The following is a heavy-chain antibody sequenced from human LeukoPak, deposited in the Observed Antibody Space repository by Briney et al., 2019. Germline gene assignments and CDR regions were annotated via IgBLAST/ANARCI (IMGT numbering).Heavy chain of an antibody. Sequence: PSETLSLTCTVSGGSINSGTYYWSWIRQPAGKGLEWIGRIHPSGTTNYNPSLKSRVTISVDTSKNQFSLKLTSVTAADTAVYYCARGGYCGDDCFFYSWGQGTLVTVSS. CDR1: GGSINSGTYY. CDR3: ARGGYCGDDCFFYS. V-gene: IGHV4-61*02. CDR2: IHPSGTT. J-gene: IGHJ4*02. D-gene: IGHD2-21*02.